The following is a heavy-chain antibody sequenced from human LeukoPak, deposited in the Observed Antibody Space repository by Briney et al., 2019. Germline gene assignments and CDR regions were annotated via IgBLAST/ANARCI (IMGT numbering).Heavy chain of an antibody. V-gene: IGHV4-59*08. Sequence: SETLSLTCTVSGGSISSYYWSWIRQPPGKGLEWIGYIYYSGSTNYNPSLKSRVTISVDTSKNQFSLKLSSVTAADTAVYYCARHVRENSSSWYKVDWIDPWGQGTLVTVSS. D-gene: IGHD6-13*01. CDR3: ARHVRENSSSWYKVDWIDP. J-gene: IGHJ5*02. CDR1: GGSISSYY. CDR2: IYYSGST.